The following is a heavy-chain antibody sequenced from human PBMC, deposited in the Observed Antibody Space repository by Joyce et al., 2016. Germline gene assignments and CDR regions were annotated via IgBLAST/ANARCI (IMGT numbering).Heavy chain of an antibody. V-gene: IGHV3-30*04. Sequence: QEQLEESGGGVVQPGTSLRLSCTASGSIFSGYAMNWVRQAPGKGVDWVAIISYDGPNKFYADSVRGRFTISRDNYKNTLFLQMNSLTIEDAGVYYCARRSGIPAGRRPGAFDMWGQGTVVTVSS. CDR2: ISYDGPNK. D-gene: IGHD6-13*01. J-gene: IGHJ3*02. CDR3: ARRSGIPAGRRPGAFDM. CDR1: GSIFSGYA.